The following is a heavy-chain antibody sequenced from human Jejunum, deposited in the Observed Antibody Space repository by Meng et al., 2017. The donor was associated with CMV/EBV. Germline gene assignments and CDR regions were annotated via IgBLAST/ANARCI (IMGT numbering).Heavy chain of an antibody. J-gene: IGHJ4*02. Sequence: QVQLVESGGDMCKPGGSPRLSCAASGFTFSDHYMNRIRQAPGKGLEWLSYISGSSHDTNYADSVKGRFTISRDNAKNSLYLQINSLRVEDTAIYYCVRTARETADWGQGTLVTVSS. CDR2: ISGSSHDT. V-gene: IGHV3-11*05. CDR3: VRTARETAD. CDR1: GFTFSDHY. D-gene: IGHD1-1*01.